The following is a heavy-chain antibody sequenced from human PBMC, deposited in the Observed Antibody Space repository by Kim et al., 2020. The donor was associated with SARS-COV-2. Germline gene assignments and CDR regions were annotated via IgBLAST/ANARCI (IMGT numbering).Heavy chain of an antibody. CDR1: GFTFSSYA. V-gene: IGHV3-30-3*01. Sequence: GGSLRLSCAASGFTFSSYAMHWVRQAPGKGLEWVAVISYDGSNKYYADSVKGRFTISRDNSKNTLYLQMNSLRAEDTAVYYCARAGSGSYYSSFDYWGPG. CDR2: ISYDGSNK. CDR3: ARAGSGSYYSSFDY. J-gene: IGHJ4*02. D-gene: IGHD3-10*01.